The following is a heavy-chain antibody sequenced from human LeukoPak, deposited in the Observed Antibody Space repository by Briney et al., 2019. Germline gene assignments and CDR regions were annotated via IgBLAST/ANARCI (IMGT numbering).Heavy chain of an antibody. V-gene: IGHV3-21*01. CDR3: ATDGLTGYYKGYYYYIDV. CDR1: GFTVSSNY. J-gene: IGHJ6*03. D-gene: IGHD3-9*01. Sequence: GGSLRLSCAASGFTVSSNYMSWVRQAPGKGLEWVSSISSRSSNIYYADSVKGRFTISTDNAKSSLYLQLNSLRAEDTAVYYCATDGLTGYYKGYYYYIDVWGKGTTVTVSS. CDR2: ISSRSSNI.